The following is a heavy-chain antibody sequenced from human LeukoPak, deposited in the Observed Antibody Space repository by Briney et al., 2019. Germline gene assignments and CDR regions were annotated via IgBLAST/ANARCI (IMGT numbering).Heavy chain of an antibody. CDR3: VRLSGDGV. D-gene: IGHD7-27*01. Sequence: GGSLRLSCATSGFTFSSYSMDWVRQAPGKGLEWVSSISYSTYVYYADSVKGRFTISRDNTKNSLYLQMNSLRVEDTAVYYCVRLSGDGVWGQGTLVTVSS. J-gene: IGHJ4*02. CDR2: ISYSTYV. CDR1: GFTFSSYS. V-gene: IGHV3-21*01.